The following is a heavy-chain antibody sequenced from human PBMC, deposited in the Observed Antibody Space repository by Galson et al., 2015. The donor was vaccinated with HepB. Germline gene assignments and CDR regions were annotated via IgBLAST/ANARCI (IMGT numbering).Heavy chain of an antibody. Sequence: SVKVSCKASGFTFTSSAVQWVRQARGQRLEWIGWIVVGSGNTNYAQKFQERATITRDMSTSTAYMELSSLRSEDTAVYYCVAGYDSSGYYFTYYYYGMDVWGQGTTVTVSS. D-gene: IGHD3-22*01. CDR2: IVVGSGNT. V-gene: IGHV1-58*01. J-gene: IGHJ6*02. CDR3: VAGYDSSGYYFTYYYYGMDV. CDR1: GFTFTSSA.